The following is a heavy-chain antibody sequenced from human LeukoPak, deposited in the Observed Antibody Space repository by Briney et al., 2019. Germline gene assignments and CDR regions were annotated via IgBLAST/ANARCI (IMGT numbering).Heavy chain of an antibody. CDR2: IIPIFGTA. Sequence: SVKVSCKASGGTFSSYAISWVRQAPGQGLEWMGGIIPIFGTANYAQKFQGRVTITADKSTSTAFMELRSLRSDDTAVYYCARDGRHRYYYDSSGFYGSWFDPWGQGTLVTVSS. CDR3: ARDGRHRYYYDSSGFYGSWFDP. D-gene: IGHD3-22*01. J-gene: IGHJ5*02. CDR1: GGTFSSYA. V-gene: IGHV1-69*06.